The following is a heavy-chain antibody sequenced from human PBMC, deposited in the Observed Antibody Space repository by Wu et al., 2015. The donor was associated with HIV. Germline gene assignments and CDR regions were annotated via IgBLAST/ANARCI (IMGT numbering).Heavy chain of an antibody. V-gene: IGHV1-2*02. CDR3: ARDTVLVWFGDLDY. CDR1: GYTFTDYY. J-gene: IGHJ4*02. D-gene: IGHD3-10*01. CDR2: INPNSGGT. Sequence: QVQMVQSGAEVKKPGASVKVSCKASGYTFTDYYMHWVRQAPGQGLEWMGWINPNSGGTNYAQKFQGRITMTRDTSISTAYMELSRLRSDDTAVYYCARDTVLVWFGDLDYWGQGTLVTVSS.